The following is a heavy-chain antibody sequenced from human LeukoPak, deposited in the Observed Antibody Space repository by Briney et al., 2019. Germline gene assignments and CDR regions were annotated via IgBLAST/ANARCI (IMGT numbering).Heavy chain of an antibody. J-gene: IGHJ4*02. Sequence: GGSLRLSCSASGFFFSIYTMYWVRQAPGKGPEYVSTISGSGNGGSIYYADSVKGRFTISRDDSKSIVYLQMNGLRSEDTAVYYCVKDFGRVRGTPDSWGQGTLVTVSS. CDR1: GFFFSIYT. CDR2: ISGSGNGGSI. CDR3: VKDFGRVRGTPDS. D-gene: IGHD2/OR15-2a*01. V-gene: IGHV3-64D*06.